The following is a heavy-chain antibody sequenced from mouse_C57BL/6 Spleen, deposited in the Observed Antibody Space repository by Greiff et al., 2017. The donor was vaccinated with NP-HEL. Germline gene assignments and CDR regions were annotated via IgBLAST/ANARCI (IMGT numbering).Heavy chain of an antibody. CDR3: AILDYFDY. Sequence: QVQLQQPGAELVKPGASVKLSCKASGYTFTSYWMQWVKQRPGQGLEWIGEIDPSDSYTNYNQKFKGKATLTVDTSSSTAYMQLSSLTSEDSAVYYCAILDYFDYWGQGTTLTVSS. J-gene: IGHJ2*01. V-gene: IGHV1-50*01. CDR1: GYTFTSYW. CDR2: IDPSDSYT.